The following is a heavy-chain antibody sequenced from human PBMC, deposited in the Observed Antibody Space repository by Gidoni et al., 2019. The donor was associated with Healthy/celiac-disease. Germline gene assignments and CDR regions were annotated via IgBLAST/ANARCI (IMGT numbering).Heavy chain of an antibody. CDR3: ARLGGYSYGLNWYFDL. J-gene: IGHJ2*01. D-gene: IGHD5-18*01. Sequence: QLQLQESGPGLVKPSETLSLTCTVSGGSISSSSYYWGWIRQPPGKGLECIGSIYYSGITYYNPSRKSRVTISVDTSKNQFSLKLSSVTAADTAVYYCARLGGYSYGLNWYFDLWGRGTLVTVSS. CDR1: GGSISSSSYY. CDR2: IYYSGIT. V-gene: IGHV4-39*01.